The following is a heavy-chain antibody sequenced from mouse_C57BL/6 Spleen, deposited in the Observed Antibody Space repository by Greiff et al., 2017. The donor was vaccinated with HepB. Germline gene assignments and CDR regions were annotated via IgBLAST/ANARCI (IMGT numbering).Heavy chain of an antibody. V-gene: IGHV5-17*01. J-gene: IGHJ3*01. Sequence: EVQLVESGGGLVKPGGSLKLSCAASGFTFSDYGMHWVRQAPEKGLEWVAYISSRSSTIYYADTVKGRFTISRDNAKNTLFLQMTSLRSEDTAMYYCATYYGYDEGFAYWGQGTLVTVSA. CDR2: ISSRSSTI. CDR1: GFTFSDYG. CDR3: ATYYGYDEGFAY. D-gene: IGHD2-2*01.